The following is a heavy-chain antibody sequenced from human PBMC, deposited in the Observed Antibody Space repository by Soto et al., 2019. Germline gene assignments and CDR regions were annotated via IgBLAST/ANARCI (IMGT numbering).Heavy chain of an antibody. Sequence: ASVKVSCKASGYTFTGYYIHWVRQAPGQGLEWMGSISPHSGGPNYAQRFQGRVTLTRDTSMTTVYMEMSGLTSDDTAIYYCAREDQTGANYSLDYWGQGTLVTVSS. J-gene: IGHJ4*02. CDR3: AREDQTGANYSLDY. D-gene: IGHD7-27*01. V-gene: IGHV1-2*02. CDR1: GYTFTGYY. CDR2: ISPHSGGP.